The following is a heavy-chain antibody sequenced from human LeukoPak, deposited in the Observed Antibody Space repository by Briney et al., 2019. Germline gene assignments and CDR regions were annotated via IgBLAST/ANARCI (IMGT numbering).Heavy chain of an antibody. CDR3: ARQYSSSFDAFDI. CDR2: IYPGDSDT. V-gene: IGHV5-51*01. Sequence: GESLKISCKGSGYNFTSYWIGWVRQMPGKGLEWMGIIYPGDSDTRYSPSFQGQVTISADKSISTAYLQWSSLKASDTAMYYCARQYSSSFDAFDIWGQGTMVTVSS. D-gene: IGHD6-6*01. J-gene: IGHJ3*02. CDR1: GYNFTSYW.